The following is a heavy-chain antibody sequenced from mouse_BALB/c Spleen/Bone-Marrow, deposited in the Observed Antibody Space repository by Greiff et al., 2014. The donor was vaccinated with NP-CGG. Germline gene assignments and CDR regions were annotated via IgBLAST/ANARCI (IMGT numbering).Heavy chain of an antibody. J-gene: IGHJ4*01. CDR1: GYTFTDHA. D-gene: IGHD2-14*01. CDR3: ARSGKVRNAMDY. V-gene: IGHV1S137*01. Sequence: LQESGAKLVRPGVSVKISCKGSGYTFTDHAMHWVKRSHAKSLGWIGLISGYYGDAIYNQKFKGKATMTVDKSSSTAYMELARLTSEDSAIYYCARSGKVRNAMDYWGQGTSVTVSS. CDR2: ISGYYGDA.